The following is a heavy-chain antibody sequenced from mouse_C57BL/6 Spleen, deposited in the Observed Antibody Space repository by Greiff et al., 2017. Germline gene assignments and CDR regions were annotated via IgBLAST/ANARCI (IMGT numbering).Heavy chain of an antibody. V-gene: IGHV5-17*01. CDR1: GFTFSDYG. CDR3: AREDGYSNPFFDY. CDR2: ISSGSSTI. J-gene: IGHJ2*01. D-gene: IGHD2-5*01. Sequence: EVMLVESGVGLVKPGGSLKLSCAASGFTFSDYGMHWVRQAPEKGLEWVAYISSGSSTIYYADTVKGRFTISRDNAKNTLFLQMTSLRSEDTAMYYCAREDGYSNPFFDYWGQGTTLTVSS.